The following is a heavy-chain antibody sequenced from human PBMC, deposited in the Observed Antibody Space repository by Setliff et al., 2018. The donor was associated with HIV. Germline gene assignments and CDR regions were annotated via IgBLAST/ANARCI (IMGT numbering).Heavy chain of an antibody. J-gene: IGHJ5*02. V-gene: IGHV1-8*02. CDR1: GYPFSSYD. Sequence: ASVKVSCKASGYPFSSYDIHWVRQATGQGLEWMGWMNPNSANTGYAQKFQGRVTMTRDTSTSTVYMELNNLRFDDTAVYYCVRDNWNLGSVHNWFDPWGQGTVVTVSS. CDR3: VRDNWNLGSVHNWFDP. D-gene: IGHD1-7*01. CDR2: MNPNSANT.